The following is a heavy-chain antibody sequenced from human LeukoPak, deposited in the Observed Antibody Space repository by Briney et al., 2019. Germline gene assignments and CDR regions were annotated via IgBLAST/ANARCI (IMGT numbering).Heavy chain of an antibody. Sequence: GGSLRLSCAVSGVNLNKAWMSWVRQAPGKGLEWVGRVKSNTDGGTTDYAAPVKDRFNISRHDSKTTLYLQMNSLKTEDTAAYYCTTGVGRSDFDYWGQGTLVTVSS. CDR3: TTGVGRSDFDY. D-gene: IGHD1-26*01. J-gene: IGHJ4*02. CDR1: GVNLNKAW. V-gene: IGHV3-15*01. CDR2: VKSNTDGGTT.